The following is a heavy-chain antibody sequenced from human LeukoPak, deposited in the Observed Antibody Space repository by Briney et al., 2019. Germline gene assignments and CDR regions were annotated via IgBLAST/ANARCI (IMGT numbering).Heavy chain of an antibody. V-gene: IGHV3-48*03. J-gene: IGHJ4*02. D-gene: IGHD6-19*01. Sequence: PGGSLRLSCAASGFTFSSYEMNWVRQAPGKGLEWVSYISSSSSTIYYADSVKGRFTISRDNSKNTLYLQMNSLRAEDTAVYHCAKDGRSYSSGWPPFDYWGQGALVTVSS. CDR1: GFTFSSYE. CDR3: AKDGRSYSSGWPPFDY. CDR2: ISSSSSTI.